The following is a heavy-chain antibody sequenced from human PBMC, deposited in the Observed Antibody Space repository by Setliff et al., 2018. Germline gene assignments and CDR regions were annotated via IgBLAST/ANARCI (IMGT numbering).Heavy chain of an antibody. V-gene: IGHV4-38-2*01. Sequence: SETLSLTCAVSGYSISDNRYWGWIRQPPGKGLEWIATIGHSGSIYYNPSLKSRVTLSADMPKNQFSLKLTSVTAADTALYYCARAPARNSGYYFDYWGQGTLVTVSS. J-gene: IGHJ4*02. CDR1: GYSISDNRY. D-gene: IGHD4-4*01. CDR2: IGHSGSI. CDR3: ARAPARNSGYYFDY.